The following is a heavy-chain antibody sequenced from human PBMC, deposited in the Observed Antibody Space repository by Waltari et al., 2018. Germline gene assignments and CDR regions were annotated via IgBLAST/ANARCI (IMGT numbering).Heavy chain of an antibody. CDR1: GFSLSTSGRR. V-gene: IGHV2-70*04. CDR2: IEWDDDK. CDR3: ARIKSGTYYFDY. J-gene: IGHJ4*02. D-gene: IGHD1-1*01. Sequence: QLTLKESGPALVKPTQTLTLTCTFSGFSLSTSGRRVSWIRHPPGKALEWLARIEWDDDKFYSTSLKTRLTISKDTSKNQVGRTMTNMDPVDTATYYCARIKSGTYYFDYWGQGTLVTVSS.